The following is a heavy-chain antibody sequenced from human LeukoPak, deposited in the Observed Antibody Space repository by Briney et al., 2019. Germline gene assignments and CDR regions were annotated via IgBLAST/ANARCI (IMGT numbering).Heavy chain of an antibody. Sequence: PSETLSLTCTVSGGSISSSSYYWGWIRQPPGKGLEWIGSIYYSGSTYYNPCPKSRVPISVETSKNQLSLKLSSVNAEDTAVYYCARHPPMIVVVPWYFDLWGRGTLVTVSS. D-gene: IGHD3-22*01. CDR3: ARHPPMIVVVPWYFDL. CDR2: IYYSGST. V-gene: IGHV4-39*01. CDR1: GGSISSSSYY. J-gene: IGHJ2*01.